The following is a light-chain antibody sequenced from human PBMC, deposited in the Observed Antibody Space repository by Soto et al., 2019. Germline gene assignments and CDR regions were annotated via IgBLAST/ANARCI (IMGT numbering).Light chain of an antibody. Sequence: EIVLTQSPGTLSLSPGERATLFCRASQTITNNYLAWYQQKPGQAPRLLVYGASSRATGIPDRFSGSGSGTDFTLTISRLEPEDVAVYYCQQYGNSRFTFGRGTKVDIK. J-gene: IGKJ3*01. CDR3: QQYGNSRFT. CDR2: GAS. CDR1: QTITNNY. V-gene: IGKV3-20*01.